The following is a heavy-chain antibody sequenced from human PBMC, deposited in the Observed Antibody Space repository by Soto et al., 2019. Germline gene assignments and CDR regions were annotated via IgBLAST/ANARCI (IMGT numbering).Heavy chain of an antibody. CDR2: ISGSGGST. J-gene: IGHJ4*02. V-gene: IGHV3-23*01. D-gene: IGHD2-15*01. CDR1: GFTFSSYA. CDR3: AKDSSWVVAALDY. Sequence: GGSLRLSCAASGFTFSSYAMSWIRQAPGKGLEWVSAISGSGGSTYYADSVKGRFTISRDNSKNTLYLQMNSLRAEDTAVYYCAKDSSWVVAALDYWGQGTLVTVSS.